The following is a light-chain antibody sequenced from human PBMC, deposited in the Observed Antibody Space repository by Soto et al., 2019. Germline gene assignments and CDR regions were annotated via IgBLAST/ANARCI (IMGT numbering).Light chain of an antibody. CDR2: VAS. CDR1: QGISSY. Sequence: DIQLTQSPSFLSASVGDRVTITCRASQGISSYLAWYQQKPGKAPKLLIYVASTVQSGVPSRFSGSGSGTEFTLTISSLQHEDFATYYCQQLNSYPPLTFGGGTKVEIK. V-gene: IGKV1-9*01. J-gene: IGKJ4*01. CDR3: QQLNSYPPLT.